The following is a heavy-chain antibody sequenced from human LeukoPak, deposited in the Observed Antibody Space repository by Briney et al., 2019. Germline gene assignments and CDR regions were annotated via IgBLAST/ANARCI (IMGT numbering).Heavy chain of an antibody. J-gene: IGHJ4*02. CDR2: IKSKTDGGTT. D-gene: IGHD3-22*01. CDR3: TTDHRHYDSSGYWNY. Sequence: GGSLRLSCAASGFTFSNAWMSWVRQAPGKGLEWVGRIKSKTDGGTTDYAAPVKGRFTISRDDSKNTLYLQMNSLKTEDTAVYYCTTDHRHYDSSGYWNYWGQGTLVTVSS. V-gene: IGHV3-15*01. CDR1: GFTFSNAW.